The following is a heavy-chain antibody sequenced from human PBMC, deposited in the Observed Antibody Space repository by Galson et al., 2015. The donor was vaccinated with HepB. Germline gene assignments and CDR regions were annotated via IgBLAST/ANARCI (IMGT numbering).Heavy chain of an antibody. J-gene: IGHJ6*02. Sequence: SVKVSCKASGGTFSSYAISWVRQAPGQGLEWMGRIIPILGIANYAQKFQGRVTITADKSTSTACMELSSLRSEDTAVYYCARDKWFGELSHYGMDVWGQGTTVAVSS. CDR2: IIPILGIA. D-gene: IGHD3-10*01. CDR3: ARDKWFGELSHYGMDV. CDR1: GGTFSSYA. V-gene: IGHV1-69*04.